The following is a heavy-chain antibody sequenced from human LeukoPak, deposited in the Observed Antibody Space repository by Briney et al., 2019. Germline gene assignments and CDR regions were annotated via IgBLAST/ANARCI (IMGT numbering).Heavy chain of an antibody. D-gene: IGHD2-2*01. CDR3: ARATSFLDY. J-gene: IGHJ4*02. Sequence: GGSLRLSCAASGFTLRSHAMSWVRQPPGKGLEWVSVISAGGGSTFYADSVKGRFTISRDNAKNSLYLQMNSLRAEDTAVYYCARATSFLDYWGQGTLVTVST. CDR1: GFTLRSHA. CDR2: ISAGGGST. V-gene: IGHV3-23*01.